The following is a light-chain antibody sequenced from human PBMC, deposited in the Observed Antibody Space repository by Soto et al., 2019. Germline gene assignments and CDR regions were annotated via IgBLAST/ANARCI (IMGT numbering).Light chain of an antibody. CDR2: GAS. CDR3: QQYGSSPRT. J-gene: IGKJ1*01. CDR1: QSVSSSY. Sequence: EIVLTQSPGTLSLSPGDRATLSCRASQSVSSSYLGWYQQKPGQAPRLLMYGASSRATGIPERFSGSGSGTDFTLTISRLEPEDFAVYYCQQYGSSPRTFGQGTKVDIK. V-gene: IGKV3-20*01.